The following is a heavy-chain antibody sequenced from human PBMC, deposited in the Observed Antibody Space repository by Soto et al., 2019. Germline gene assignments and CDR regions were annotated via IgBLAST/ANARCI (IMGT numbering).Heavy chain of an antibody. J-gene: IGHJ4*02. V-gene: IGHV4-39*06. D-gene: IGHD4-17*01. CDR2: LFYSGGT. Sequence: PSETLSLTCSVSGDSISTSNYDWGWILQPPGKGLEWIVHLFYSGGTYYNPSLKSRVSISVDTSKNEFTMKLTSITAADTAIYCCARRGGGDYLFDSWGQGILVTVSS. CDR3: ARRGGGDYLFDS. CDR1: GDSISTSNYD.